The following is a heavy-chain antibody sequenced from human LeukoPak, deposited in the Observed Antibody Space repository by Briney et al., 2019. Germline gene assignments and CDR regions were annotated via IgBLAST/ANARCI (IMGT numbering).Heavy chain of an antibody. CDR3: AKDLRNMGCSSTSCSDDAFDI. V-gene: IGHV3-23*01. CDR2: ISGSGGST. Sequence: PGGSLRLSCAASGFTFSSYAMSWVRQAPGKGLEWVSAISGSGGSTYYADSVKGRFTISRDNSKNTLYLQMNSLRAEDTAVYYCAKDLRNMGCSSTSCSDDAFDIWGQGTMVTVSS. D-gene: IGHD2-2*01. CDR1: GFTFSSYA. J-gene: IGHJ3*02.